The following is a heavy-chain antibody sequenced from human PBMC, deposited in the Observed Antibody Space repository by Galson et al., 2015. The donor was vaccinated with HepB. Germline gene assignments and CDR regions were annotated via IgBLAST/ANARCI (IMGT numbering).Heavy chain of an antibody. V-gene: IGHV3-30*04. CDR1: GFTFSSYA. Sequence: SLRLSCAASGFTFSSYAMHWVRQAPGKGLEWVAVITYDGSNKYYADSVKGRFTISRDNSKNTLYLQMNSLRDEDTAVYYCARGGSGWRTNRIDYWGQGTLVTVSS. CDR3: ARGGSGWRTNRIDY. D-gene: IGHD6-19*01. J-gene: IGHJ4*02. CDR2: ITYDGSNK.